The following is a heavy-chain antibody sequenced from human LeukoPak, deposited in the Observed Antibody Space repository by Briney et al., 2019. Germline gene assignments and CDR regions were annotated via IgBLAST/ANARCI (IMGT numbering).Heavy chain of an antibody. CDR2: ISGSGGST. CDR3: AKEGDWNPVGNWFDP. J-gene: IGHJ5*02. D-gene: IGHD1-1*01. V-gene: IGHV3-23*01. CDR1: GFTFTSYA. Sequence: GGSLRLSCAASGFTFTSYAMSWVRQAPGKGLEWVSAISGSGGSTYYADSVKGRFTISRDNSKNTLYLQMNSLRAEDTAVYYCAKEGDWNPVGNWFDPWGQGTLVTVSS.